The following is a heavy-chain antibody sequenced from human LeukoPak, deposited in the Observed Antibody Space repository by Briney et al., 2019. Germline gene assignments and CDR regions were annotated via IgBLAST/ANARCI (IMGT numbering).Heavy chain of an antibody. V-gene: IGHV4-59*08. Sequence: SETLSLTCTVSGGSISSYYWSWIRQPPGKGLEWLGYIYYNGSTDYNPSLKSRVTISVDTSKNQFSLKLGSVTAADTAVYYCARHWTMFYYDSSGNVMADQYYYGMDVWGQGTTVTVSS. CDR2: IYYNGST. CDR1: GGSISSYY. CDR3: ARHWTMFYYDSSGNVMADQYYYGMDV. J-gene: IGHJ6*02. D-gene: IGHD3-22*01.